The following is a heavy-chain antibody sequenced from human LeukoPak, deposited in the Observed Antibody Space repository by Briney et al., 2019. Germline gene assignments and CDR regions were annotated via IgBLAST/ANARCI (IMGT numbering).Heavy chain of an antibody. D-gene: IGHD6-19*01. V-gene: IGHV4-38-2*02. Sequence: NPSETLSLTCTVSGYSISSGYYWGWIRQSPGQGLEWIGNIYRSGTTYYNSALESRVTISVDRSKNQFSLNVKSVTAADTAVYYCARVAVAGTRGWFDPWGQGSLVTVSS. CDR2: IYRSGTT. CDR3: ARVAVAGTRGWFDP. J-gene: IGHJ5*02. CDR1: GYSISSGYY.